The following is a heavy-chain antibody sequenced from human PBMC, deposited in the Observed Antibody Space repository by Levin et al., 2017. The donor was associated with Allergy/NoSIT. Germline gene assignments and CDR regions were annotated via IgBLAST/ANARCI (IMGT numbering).Heavy chain of an antibody. J-gene: IGHJ6*02. CDR3: ARYCSNTSCYDYYYRGMDV. CDR1: GGPLSSSRYY. CDR2: FYYSGTS. D-gene: IGHD2-2*01. Sequence: SQTLSLPCTVSGGPLSSSRYYWGWIRQPPGKGLEWIVTFYYSGTSYYNPSLKSRVTISGDTSKNQFSLKVTSVTAADTAVYYCARYCSNTSCYDYYYRGMDVWGQGTTVTVS. V-gene: IGHV4-39*07.